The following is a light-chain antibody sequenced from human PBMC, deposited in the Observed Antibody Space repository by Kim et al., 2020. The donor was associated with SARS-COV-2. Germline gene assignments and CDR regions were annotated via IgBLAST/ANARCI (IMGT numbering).Light chain of an antibody. CDR3: QSYDSSLSGSRV. Sequence: QSVLTQPPSVSGAPGPRVTIPCTGSSSNIGAGYAVHWYQQLPGTAPKLLIYGNSNRPSGVPDRFSGSKSGTSASLAITGLQAEDEADYYCQSYDSSLSGSRVFGGGAQLTVL. J-gene: IGLJ2*01. CDR2: GNS. V-gene: IGLV1-40*01. CDR1: SSNIGAGYA.